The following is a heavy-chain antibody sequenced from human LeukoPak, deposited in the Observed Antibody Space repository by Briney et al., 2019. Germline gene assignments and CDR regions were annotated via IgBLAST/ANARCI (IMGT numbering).Heavy chain of an antibody. Sequence: GGSLRLSCAASGFTFSSYRMNWVRQAPGKGLEWVSYISSSSSTIYYADSVKGRFTISRDNAKNSLYLHMNSLRSEDTAVYYCARWGRTYNILTGYSYWGQGTLVTVSS. D-gene: IGHD3-9*01. J-gene: IGHJ4*02. V-gene: IGHV3-48*01. CDR2: ISSSSSTI. CDR1: GFTFSSYR. CDR3: ARWGRTYNILTGYSY.